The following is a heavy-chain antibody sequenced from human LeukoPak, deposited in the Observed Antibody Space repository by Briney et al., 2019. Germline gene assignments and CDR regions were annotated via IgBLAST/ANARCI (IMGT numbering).Heavy chain of an antibody. CDR3: ARDSSTSIFSLNAFDI. D-gene: IGHD2-2*01. V-gene: IGHV3-30*04. Sequence: GGSLRLSCAASGFTFSSYAMHWVRQAPGKGLEWVAVISYDGSNKYYADSVKGRFTISRDNSKNTLYLQMNSLRVEDTAMYYCARDSSTSIFSLNAFDIWGQGTMVTVSS. J-gene: IGHJ3*02. CDR1: GFTFSSYA. CDR2: ISYDGSNK.